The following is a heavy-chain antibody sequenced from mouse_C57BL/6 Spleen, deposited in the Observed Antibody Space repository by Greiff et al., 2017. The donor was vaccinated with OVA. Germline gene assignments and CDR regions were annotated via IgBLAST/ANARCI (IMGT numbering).Heavy chain of an antibody. J-gene: IGHJ2*01. CDR1: GYTFTSYW. D-gene: IGHD1-1*01. V-gene: IGHV1-69*01. CDR2: IDPSDSYT. Sequence: QVQLQQPGAELVMPGASVKLSCKASGYTFTSYWMHWVKQRPGQGLEWIGEIDPSDSYTNYNQKFKGKSTLTVDKSSSTAYMQLSSLTSEDSAVYYCARRTTVAYYFDYWGQGTTLTVAS. CDR3: ARRTTVAYYFDY.